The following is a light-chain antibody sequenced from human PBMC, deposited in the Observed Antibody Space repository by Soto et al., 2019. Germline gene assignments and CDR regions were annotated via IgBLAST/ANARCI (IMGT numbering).Light chain of an antibody. Sequence: EVVLTQSAATLSLSPGERATLSCRASQSVSRFLAWYQQKPGQAPRLLIFDASLRATGIPVRFSGSGSGTDFTLTISSLEPEDFAVYYCQQRSDWPWTFGQGTKLEIK. V-gene: IGKV3-11*01. J-gene: IGKJ1*01. CDR1: QSVSRF. CDR2: DAS. CDR3: QQRSDWPWT.